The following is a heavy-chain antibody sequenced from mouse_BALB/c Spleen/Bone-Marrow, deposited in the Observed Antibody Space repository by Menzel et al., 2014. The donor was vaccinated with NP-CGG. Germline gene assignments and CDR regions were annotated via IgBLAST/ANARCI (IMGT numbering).Heavy chain of an antibody. D-gene: IGHD2-3*01. CDR3: TRSDGYYVPHWYFDV. J-gene: IGHJ1*01. Sequence: VQLQESGAELVKPGASVKLSCKASGYTFTSYYMYWVKQRPGQGLEWIGEINPSNGGNNFNEKFKSKATLTVDKSSSTAYMQLSSLTSEDSAVYYCTRSDGYYVPHWYFDVWGAGTTVTVSS. CDR1: GYTFTSYY. CDR2: INPSNGGN. V-gene: IGHV1S81*02.